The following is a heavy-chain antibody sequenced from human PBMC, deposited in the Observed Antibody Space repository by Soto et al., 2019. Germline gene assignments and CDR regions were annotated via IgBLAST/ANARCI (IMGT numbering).Heavy chain of an antibody. CDR2: ISYDGSNK. J-gene: IGHJ4*02. CDR3: AKDQGRGTTLFDY. CDR1: GFTFSSYG. V-gene: IGHV3-30*18. D-gene: IGHD2-2*01. Sequence: VQLVESGGGVVQPGRSLRLSCAASGFTFSSYGMHWVRQAPGKGLEWVAVISYDGSNKYYADSVKGRFTISRDNSKNTLYLQMNSLRAEDTAVYYCAKDQGRGTTLFDYWGQGTLVTVSS.